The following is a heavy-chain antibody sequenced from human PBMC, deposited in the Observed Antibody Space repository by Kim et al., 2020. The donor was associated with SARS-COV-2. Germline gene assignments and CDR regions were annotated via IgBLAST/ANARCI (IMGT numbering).Heavy chain of an antibody. CDR2: IGTAGDT. CDR1: GFTFSSYD. V-gene: IGHV3-13*04. CDR3: ARALGRGAGPFYYYYYGMDV. D-gene: IGHD6-19*01. J-gene: IGHJ6*02. Sequence: GGSLRLSCAASGFTFSSYDMHWVRQATGKGLEWVSAIGTAGDTYYPGSVKGRFTISRENAKNSLYLQMNSLRAGDTAVYYCARALGRGAGPFYYYYYGMDVWGQGTTVTVSS.